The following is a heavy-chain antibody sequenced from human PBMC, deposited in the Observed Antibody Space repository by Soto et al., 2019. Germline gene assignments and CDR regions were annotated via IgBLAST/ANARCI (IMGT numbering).Heavy chain of an antibody. J-gene: IGHJ4*02. D-gene: IGHD5-12*01. CDR2: ISGSGGST. CDR1: GFTFSSYA. Sequence: GGSLRLSCAASGFTFSSYAMSWVRQAPGKGLEWVSAISGSGGSTYYADSVRGRFTISRDNSKNTLYLQMNSLRAEDTAVYYCAKERGPFRWLQLTYDYWGEGTLVTVS. CDR3: AKERGPFRWLQLTYDY. V-gene: IGHV3-23*01.